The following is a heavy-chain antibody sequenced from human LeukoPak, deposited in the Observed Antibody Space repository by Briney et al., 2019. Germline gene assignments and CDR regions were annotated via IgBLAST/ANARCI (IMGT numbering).Heavy chain of an antibody. J-gene: IGHJ6*02. CDR1: EVAIRNYW. D-gene: IGHD6-19*01. CDR3: ARASASGWPYYYGMDV. V-gene: IGHV3-74*01. CDR2: INSDGSSK. Sequence: GGSLRLSCAAAEVAIRNYWMHWVRQAPGKGLVWVSRINSDGSSKDYVDSVKGRFTISRDNAKNTLYLQMNSLRAEDTALYYCARASASGWPYYYGMDVWGQGTTVTVFS.